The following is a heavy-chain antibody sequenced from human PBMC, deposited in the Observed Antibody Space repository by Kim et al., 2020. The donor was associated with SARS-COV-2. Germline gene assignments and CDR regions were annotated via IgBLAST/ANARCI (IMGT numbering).Heavy chain of an antibody. Sequence: GGSLRLSCAASGFTFSSYAMHWVRQAPGKGLEWVAVISYDGSNKYYADSVKGRFTISRDNSKNTLYLQMNSLRAEDTAVYYCARNSGSFLYFDYWGQGTLVTVSS. D-gene: IGHD1-26*01. CDR3: ARNSGSFLYFDY. J-gene: IGHJ4*02. CDR1: GFTFSSYA. CDR2: ISYDGSNK. V-gene: IGHV3-30-3*01.